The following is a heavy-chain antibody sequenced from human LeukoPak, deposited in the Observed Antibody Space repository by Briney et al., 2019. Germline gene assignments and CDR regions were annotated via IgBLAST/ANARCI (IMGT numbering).Heavy chain of an antibody. CDR1: GGSFSGYY. CDR2: INHSGST. V-gene: IGHV4-34*01. J-gene: IGHJ4*02. D-gene: IGHD3-10*01. CDR3: ARGPYYYGSGSYYRY. Sequence: SETLSLTCAVYGGSFSGYYWSWILQPPGKGLEWIGEINHSGSTNYNPSLKSRVTISVDTSKNQFSLKLSSVTAADTAVYYCARGPYYYGSGSYYRYWGQGTLVTVSS.